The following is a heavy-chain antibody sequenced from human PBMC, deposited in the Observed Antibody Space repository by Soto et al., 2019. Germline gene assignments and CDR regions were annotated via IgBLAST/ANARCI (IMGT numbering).Heavy chain of an antibody. CDR1: GFSLSTRGVA. CDR3: SYRLRGYAYYFDL. CDR2: IYWDEDK. D-gene: IGHD5-12*01. V-gene: IGHV2-5*02. Sequence: SGPTREPTQTFTLTCTFSGFSLSTRGVAVGWIRQPPGKALEWLALIYWDEDKWYSPSLKSRLTITEDTSQNQVVLTMTNMAPVDTSTYFCSYRLRGYAYYFDLPGQRALVTGSS. J-gene: IGHJ4*02.